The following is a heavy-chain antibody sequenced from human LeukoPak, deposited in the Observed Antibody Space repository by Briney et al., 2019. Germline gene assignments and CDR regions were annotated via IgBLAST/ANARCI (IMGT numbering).Heavy chain of an antibody. CDR2: IYYSGST. CDR3: ARAGAIAARPDFDY. CDR1: GGSISSYY. V-gene: IGHV4-59*01. D-gene: IGHD6-6*01. Sequence: PSETLSLTCSVSGGSISSYYWSWIRQPPGKGLESIGYIYYSGSTNYNPSLYSRVTISVDTSKNQFSLKLSSVTAADTAIYYCARAGAIAARPDFDYWGRGTLVTVSS. J-gene: IGHJ4*02.